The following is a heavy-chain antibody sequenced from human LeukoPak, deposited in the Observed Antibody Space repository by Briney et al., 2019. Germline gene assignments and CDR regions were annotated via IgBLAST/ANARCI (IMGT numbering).Heavy chain of an antibody. J-gene: IGHJ4*02. CDR3: ARVECSSSSCYTFDY. V-gene: IGHV3-53*01. CDR2: IYSGGTI. CDR1: GFSVSRNY. Sequence: GGSLRLSCAASGFSVSRNYMSWVRQAPGKGLEWVSVIYSGGTIYYADSVKGRFTISRDNSKNTPYLQMNSLRAEDTAVYYCARVECSSSSCYTFDYWGQGTLVTVSS. D-gene: IGHD2-2*02.